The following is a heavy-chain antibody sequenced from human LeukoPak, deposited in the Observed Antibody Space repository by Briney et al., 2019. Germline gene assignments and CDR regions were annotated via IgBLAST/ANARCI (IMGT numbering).Heavy chain of an antibody. CDR2: ISWNSGSI. V-gene: IGHV3-9*01. CDR1: GFTFDDYA. CDR3: AKAAEWELLGSYFDY. D-gene: IGHD1-26*01. Sequence: GRPLRLSCAASGFTFDDYAMHWVRQAPGNGLEWVSGISWNSGSIGYADSVKGRFTISRDNAKNSLYLQMNSLRAEDTALYYCAKAAEWELLGSYFDYWGQGTLVTVSS. J-gene: IGHJ4*02.